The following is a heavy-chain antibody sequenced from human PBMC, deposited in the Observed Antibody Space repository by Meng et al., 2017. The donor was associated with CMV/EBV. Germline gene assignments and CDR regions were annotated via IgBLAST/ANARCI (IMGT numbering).Heavy chain of an antibody. V-gene: IGHV3-48*03. CDR3: ARDNWKGQQLVRAFDI. Sequence: GGSLRLSCAASGFTFSSYEMNWVRQAPGKGLEWVSYISSSGSTIYYADSVKGRFTISRDNAKNSLYLQMNSLRAEDTAVYYCARDNWKGQQLVRAFDIWGQGTMVTVSS. CDR1: GFTFSSYE. J-gene: IGHJ3*02. D-gene: IGHD6-13*01. CDR2: ISSSGSTI.